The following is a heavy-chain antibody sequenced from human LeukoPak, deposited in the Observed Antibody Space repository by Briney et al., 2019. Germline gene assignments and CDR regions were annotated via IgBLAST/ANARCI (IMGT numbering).Heavy chain of an antibody. CDR3: ARKFGYNYGAPRGVDY. D-gene: IGHD5-18*01. CDR2: IKQDGYEK. J-gene: IGHJ4*02. V-gene: IGHV3-7*01. Sequence: GGSLRLSCAASGFTFSTYWMSWVRQAPGKGLEWVANIKQDGYEKYYVDPVKGRFTISRDNGKNSLYLQMNSLRAEDTAVYFCARKFGYNYGAPRGVDYWGQGTLVTVSS. CDR1: GFTFSTYW.